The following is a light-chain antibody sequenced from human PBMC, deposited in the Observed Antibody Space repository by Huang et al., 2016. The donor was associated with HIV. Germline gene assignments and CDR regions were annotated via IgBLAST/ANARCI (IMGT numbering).Light chain of an antibody. CDR3: QQYDNWPLT. Sequence: ERVMTQSPATVSLSPGERATLSCRASLSVSTNLAWYQQIPGQAPRLRIYGASTRATGIPARFSGGGSGAEFTLTISSLQSEDFAVYYCQQYDNWPLTFGGGTKVQIK. V-gene: IGKV3-15*01. CDR1: LSVSTN. CDR2: GAS. J-gene: IGKJ4*01.